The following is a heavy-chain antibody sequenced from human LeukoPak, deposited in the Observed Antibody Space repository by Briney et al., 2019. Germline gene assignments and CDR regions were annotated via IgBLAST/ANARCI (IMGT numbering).Heavy chain of an antibody. Sequence: SGGSLRLSCAASGFTFSSYSMNWVRQAPGKGLEWVSYISSASGSIYYADSVKGRFTISRDNAKNSLFLQMNSLRAEDTAVYYCARLPAYCSSTSCYYDYWGQRTLVTVSS. CDR1: GFTFSSYS. V-gene: IGHV3-48*04. D-gene: IGHD2-2*01. J-gene: IGHJ4*02. CDR2: ISSASGSI. CDR3: ARLPAYCSSTSCYYDY.